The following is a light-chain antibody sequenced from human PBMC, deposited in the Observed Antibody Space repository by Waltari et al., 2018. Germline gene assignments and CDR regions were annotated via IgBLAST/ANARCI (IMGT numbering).Light chain of an antibody. Sequence: SSELTQDPAVSVALGQTVRITCQGDSLRSYYASWYQQKPGQAPVLVIYGKNNRPSGIPDRFAGSSSGNTASLPITGAQAEDEADYYCHSRDSSGNHVVFGGGTKLTVL. CDR2: GKN. CDR1: SLRSYY. J-gene: IGLJ2*01. V-gene: IGLV3-19*01. CDR3: HSRDSSGNHVV.